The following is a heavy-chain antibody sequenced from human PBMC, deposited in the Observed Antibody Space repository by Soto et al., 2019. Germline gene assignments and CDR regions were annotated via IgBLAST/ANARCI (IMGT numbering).Heavy chain of an antibody. CDR2: IYYSGST. CDR1: GGSISSYY. CDR3: ARHYPGSWYPDVGTYFDY. D-gene: IGHD6-13*01. Sequence: SETLSLTCTVSGGSISSYYWSWIRQPPGKGLEWIGYIYYSGSTNYNPSLKSRVTISVDTSKNQFSLKLSSVTAADTAVYYCARHYPGSWYPDVGTYFDYWGQGTLVTVSS. V-gene: IGHV4-59*08. J-gene: IGHJ4*02.